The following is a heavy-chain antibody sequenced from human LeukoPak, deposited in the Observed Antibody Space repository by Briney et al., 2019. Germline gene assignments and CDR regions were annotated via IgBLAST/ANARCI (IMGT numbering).Heavy chain of an antibody. CDR1: GYTFTGYY. D-gene: IGHD3-9*01. CDR3: ARGRRYFDWLSSFDY. J-gene: IGHJ4*02. CDR2: INPNSGGT. V-gene: IGHV1-2*02. Sequence: ASVKVSCKASGYTFTGYYMHWVRQAPGQGLEWMGWINPNSGGTNYAQKFQGRVTMTRDTSISTAYMELSRLRSDDTAVYYCARGRRYFDWLSSFDYWGQGTLVTVSS.